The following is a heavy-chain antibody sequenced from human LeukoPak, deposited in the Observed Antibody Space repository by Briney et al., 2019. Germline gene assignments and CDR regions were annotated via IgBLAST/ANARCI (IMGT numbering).Heavy chain of an antibody. V-gene: IGHV4-39*01. CDR1: GGSISSSSYY. CDR3: ARHISRMVLRYFAWPPLPVYYFDY. D-gene: IGHD3-9*01. Sequence: SETLSLTCTVSGGSISSSSYYWGWIRQPPGKGLEWIVSIYYNGSTYYNPSLNRLVTISVDTSKNQLSQKLSSVTVADTALYYCARHISRMVLRYFAWPPLPVYYFDYWGQGTLVTVSS. J-gene: IGHJ4*02. CDR2: IYYNGST.